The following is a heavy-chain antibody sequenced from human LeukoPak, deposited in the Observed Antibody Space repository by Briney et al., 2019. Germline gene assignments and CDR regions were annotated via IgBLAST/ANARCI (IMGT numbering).Heavy chain of an antibody. CDR2: ISGSGEST. CDR1: GFAFSNFD. V-gene: IGHV3-23*01. J-gene: IGHJ4*02. CDR3: AKRGSYFGGFDY. D-gene: IGHD3-10*01. Sequence: PGVSLRLSCAASGFAFSNFDMSWVRQAPGKGLEWVSAISGSGESTYYAESLKGRFTISRDNSKNTLYLQMNGLRVEDTAIYYCAKRGSYFGGFDYWGQGTLLTVPS.